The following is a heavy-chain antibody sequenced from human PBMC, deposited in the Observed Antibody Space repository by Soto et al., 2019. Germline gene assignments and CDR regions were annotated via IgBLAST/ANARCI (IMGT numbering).Heavy chain of an antibody. Sequence: AGGSLRLSCAASGFTFSSYAMSWVRQAPGKGLEWVSAISGSGGSTYYADSVKGRFTISRDNSKNTLYLQMNSLRAEDTAVYYCAKAWSVARGFGCCDQGTLVTVSS. CDR2: ISGSGGST. CDR3: AKAWSVARGFGC. CDR1: GFTFSSYA. V-gene: IGHV3-23*01. J-gene: IGHJ4*02. D-gene: IGHD3-3*01.